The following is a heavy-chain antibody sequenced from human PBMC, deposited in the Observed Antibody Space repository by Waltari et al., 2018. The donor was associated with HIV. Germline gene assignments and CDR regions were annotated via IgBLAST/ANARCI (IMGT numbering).Heavy chain of an antibody. V-gene: IGHV3-15*01. CDR3: VTDAVAVPLDTAY. J-gene: IGHJ4*02. CDR1: GFTFINAW. CDR2: IKSKNDGGTI. D-gene: IGHD2-21*01. Sequence: EVHLVEPGGGLVKPGGSIRVSCTVSGFTFINAWMSWVRQAPGKGLEWLGRIKSKNDGGTIDYAAPVKDRFTILRDDSKHTLYLEMSSLKIEDTGIYYCVTDAVAVPLDTAYWGQGTLVTVSS.